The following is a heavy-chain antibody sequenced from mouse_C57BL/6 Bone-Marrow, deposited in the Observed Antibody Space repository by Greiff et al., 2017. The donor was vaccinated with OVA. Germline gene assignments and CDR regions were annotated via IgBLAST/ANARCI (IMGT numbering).Heavy chain of an antibody. V-gene: IGHV1-81*01. CDR1: GYTFTSYG. CDR2: IYPRSGNT. D-gene: IGHD1-1*01. J-gene: IGHJ3*01. CDR3: ARRGFYGSSYVQFAY. Sequence: VQLQQPGAELARPGASVKLSCKASGYTFTSYGISWVKQRTGQGLEWIGEIYPRSGNTYYNEKFKGKATLTADKSSSTAYMELRSLTSEDSAVYFCARRGFYGSSYVQFAYWGQGTLVTVSA.